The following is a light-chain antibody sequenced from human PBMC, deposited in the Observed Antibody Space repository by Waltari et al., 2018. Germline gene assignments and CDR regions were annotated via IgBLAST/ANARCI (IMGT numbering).Light chain of an antibody. V-gene: IGLV2-14*03. Sequence: HSALTQPASVSGSPGPSITISSTATSSDVGGYNYFSWYQQHPGKAPKLMIFDVSNRPSGVSDRFSGSKSGNTASLTISGLQAEDEADYYCSSYISSDTLELFGGGTSLTVL. CDR2: DVS. J-gene: IGLJ2*01. CDR1: SSDVGGYNY. CDR3: SSYISSDTLEL.